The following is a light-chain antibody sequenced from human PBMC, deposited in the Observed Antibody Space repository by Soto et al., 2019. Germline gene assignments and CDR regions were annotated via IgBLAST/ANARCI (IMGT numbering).Light chain of an antibody. CDR2: EVS. Sequence: QSVLTQPASVSGSPGQSITISCTGTTIDVGGYDYVSWYQQHPGRAPKIIIYEVSRRPSGVSDRFSGSKSGNTASLSISGLQAEDEADYYCISYTTDTTVVFGGGTKLTVL. J-gene: IGLJ2*01. CDR1: TIDVGGYDY. V-gene: IGLV2-14*01. CDR3: ISYTTDTTVV.